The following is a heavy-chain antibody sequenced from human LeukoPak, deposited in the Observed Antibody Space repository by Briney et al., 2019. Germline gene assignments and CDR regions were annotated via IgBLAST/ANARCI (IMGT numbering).Heavy chain of an antibody. Sequence: PSETLSLTCAVYGDSSSGYSYGWIRQTPGKGLEWIGDINRSGVSNYNPSLKSRVTISVDTSRNQFYLKLRSVAAADTAVYYCVRIYYYVDVWGQGTMVTVSS. V-gene: IGHV4-34*01. CDR2: INRSGVS. CDR1: GDSSSGYS. D-gene: IGHD3-10*01. J-gene: IGHJ6*02. CDR3: VRIYYYVDV.